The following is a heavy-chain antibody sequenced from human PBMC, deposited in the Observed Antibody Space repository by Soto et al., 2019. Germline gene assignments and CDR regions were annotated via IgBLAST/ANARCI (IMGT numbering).Heavy chain of an antibody. Sequence: PSETLSLTCTVSGGSISSYYWSWIRQPPGKGLEWIGYIYYSGRTNYNPSLKSRVTISVDTSKNQFSLKLSSVTAADTAVYYCARAVTGSNWFDPWGQGTLVTVSS. V-gene: IGHV4-59*01. CDR1: GGSISSYY. J-gene: IGHJ5*02. CDR2: IYYSGRT. CDR3: ARAVTGSNWFDP. D-gene: IGHD1-20*01.